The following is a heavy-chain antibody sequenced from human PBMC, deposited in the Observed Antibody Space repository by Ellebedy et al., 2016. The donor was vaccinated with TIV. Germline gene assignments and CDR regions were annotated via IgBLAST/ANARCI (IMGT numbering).Heavy chain of an antibody. D-gene: IGHD1-26*01. CDR2: FDPEDGET. Sequence: AASVKVSCKVSGYTLTELSMHWVRQAPGKGLEWMGGFDPEDGETIYAQKFQGRVTMTEDTSTDTAYMELSSLRSEDTAVYYCATLKGAASYHWFDPWGQGTLVTVSS. J-gene: IGHJ5*02. CDR1: GYTLTELS. CDR3: ATLKGAASYHWFDP. V-gene: IGHV1-24*01.